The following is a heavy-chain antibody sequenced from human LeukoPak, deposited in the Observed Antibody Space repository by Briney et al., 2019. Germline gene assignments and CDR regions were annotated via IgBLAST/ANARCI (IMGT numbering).Heavy chain of an antibody. CDR2: ISYDGSSK. D-gene: IGHD4-17*01. CDR3: APDEGGDYVGLDY. V-gene: IGHV3-30*03. CDR1: GFTFSNYG. J-gene: IGHJ4*02. Sequence: GGSLRLSCAASGFTFSNYGIHWVRQAPGKGLEWLALISYDGSSKYYADSVKGRFTISRDNSKNTLYLQMSSLQTEDTAVYYCAPDEGGDYVGLDYWGQGTLVTVSS.